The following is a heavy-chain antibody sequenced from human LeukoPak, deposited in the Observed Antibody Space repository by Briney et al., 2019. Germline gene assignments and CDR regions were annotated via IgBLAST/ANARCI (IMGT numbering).Heavy chain of an antibody. V-gene: IGHV3-7*03. Sequence: PGGSLRLSCVASGFTFSSYWMSWVRQAPGKGLEWVANIKQDGSEKYYVDSVKGRFTISRDNAKNSLYLQMNSLRAEDTAVYYCARGRSSFTPFAFDIWGQGTMVTVSS. CDR1: GFTFSSYW. D-gene: IGHD2-2*01. CDR2: IKQDGSEK. CDR3: ARGRSSFTPFAFDI. J-gene: IGHJ3*02.